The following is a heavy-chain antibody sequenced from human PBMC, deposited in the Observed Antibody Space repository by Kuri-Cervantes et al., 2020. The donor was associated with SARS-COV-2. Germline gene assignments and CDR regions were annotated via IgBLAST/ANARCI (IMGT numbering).Heavy chain of an antibody. D-gene: IGHD3-3*01. CDR2: VYYSGRT. V-gene: IGHV4-39*01. J-gene: IGHJ5*02. Sequence: SETLSLTCTVSGDSISTSSTYYWGWIRQPPGKGLEWIGGVYYSGRTSYNPSLKSRVTISVDTSKNQFSLKVRSVTAADTAVYFCARRTRNWFDPWGQGTPVTVSS. CDR1: GDSISTSSTYY. CDR3: ARRTRNWFDP.